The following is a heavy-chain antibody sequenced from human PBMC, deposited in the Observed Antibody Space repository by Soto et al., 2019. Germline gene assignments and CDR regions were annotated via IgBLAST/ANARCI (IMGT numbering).Heavy chain of an antibody. CDR3: ARDLGNDYGDYWGYYGMDV. J-gene: IGHJ6*02. CDR2: IIPIFGTA. CDR1: GGTFSSYA. D-gene: IGHD4-17*01. Sequence: QVQLVQSGAEVKKPGSSVKVSCKASGGTFSSYAISWVRQAPGQGLEWMGGIIPIFGTANYAQKFQGRVMITADESTSTAYMELSSLRSEDTAVYYCARDLGNDYGDYWGYYGMDVWGQGTTVTVSS. V-gene: IGHV1-69*01.